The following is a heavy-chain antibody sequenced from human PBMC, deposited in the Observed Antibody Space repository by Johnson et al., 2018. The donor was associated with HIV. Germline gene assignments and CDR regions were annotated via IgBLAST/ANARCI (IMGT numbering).Heavy chain of an antibody. J-gene: IGHJ3*02. CDR2: IRYDGSNK. D-gene: IGHD5-18*01. CDR1: GFNFSNYG. Sequence: QVQLVESGGGLVQPGGSLRLSCAASGFNFSNYGIHWVRQAPGKGLEWVAFIRYDGSNKYYADSVKGRFTISRDNSKNSLYLQMNSLKTEDTAVYYCARYNYGVTDAFDIWGQGTMVTVSS. V-gene: IGHV3-30*02. CDR3: ARYNYGVTDAFDI.